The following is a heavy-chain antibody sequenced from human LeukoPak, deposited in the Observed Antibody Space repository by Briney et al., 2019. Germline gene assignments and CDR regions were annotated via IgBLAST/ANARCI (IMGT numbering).Heavy chain of an antibody. D-gene: IGHD6-13*01. Sequence: GGSLRLSCAASGFTFRSYAMSWVRQAPGKGLEWVSGISGSGGSTYNADSVKGRFTISRDNSKNMLYLQMNSLRAEDTAVYYCAKVGSSWYVGYFDSWGQGTLVTVSS. CDR3: AKVGSSWYVGYFDS. CDR2: ISGSGGST. J-gene: IGHJ4*02. V-gene: IGHV3-23*01. CDR1: GFTFRSYA.